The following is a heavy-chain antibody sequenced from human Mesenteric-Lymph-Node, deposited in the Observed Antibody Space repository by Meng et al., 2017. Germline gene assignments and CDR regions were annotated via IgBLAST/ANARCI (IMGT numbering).Heavy chain of an antibody. CDR1: GGSFSGYY. V-gene: IGHV4-34*01. CDR3: ARGHRSYDILTGPQGRYYYGMDV. J-gene: IGHJ6*02. Sequence: SETLSLTCAVYGGSFSGYYWSWIRQHPGKGLEWIGEINHSGSTNYNPSLKSRVTISVDTSKNQFSLKQSSVTAADTAVYYCARGHRSYDILTGPQGRYYYGMDVWGQGTTVTVSS. D-gene: IGHD3-9*01. CDR2: INHSGST.